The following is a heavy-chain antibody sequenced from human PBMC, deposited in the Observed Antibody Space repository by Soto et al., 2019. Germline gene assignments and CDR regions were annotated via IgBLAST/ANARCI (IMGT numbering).Heavy chain of an antibody. CDR1: GYSFTSYW. Sequence: GVSLKISCKGSGYSFTSYWIGWVRQMPGKGLEWMGIIYPGDSDTRYSPSFQGQVTISADKSISTAYLQWTSLKASDTAMYYCARSRRGAYSSGWYSPSGYYNYGIDVWGQGTKVTVSS. V-gene: IGHV5-51*01. J-gene: IGHJ6*02. D-gene: IGHD6-19*01. CDR2: IYPGDSDT. CDR3: ARSRRGAYSSGWYSPSGYYNYGIDV.